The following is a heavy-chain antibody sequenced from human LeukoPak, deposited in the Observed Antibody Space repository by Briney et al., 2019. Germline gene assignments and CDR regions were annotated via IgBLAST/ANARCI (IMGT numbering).Heavy chain of an antibody. D-gene: IGHD3-10*01. J-gene: IGHJ5*02. CDR3: TKDRRQHDFASGSYLNGFDP. Sequence: QTGGSLRLSCAASGFFFRNYAMHWVRQTPGKGLEWVSGISGDGDSTFYADSVKGRFTISRDSSKNTVHLQMNILRAEDTAIYYCTKDRRQHDFASGSYLNGFDPWGQGNLVTVSS. V-gene: IGHV3-23*01. CDR1: GFFFRNYA. CDR2: ISGDGDST.